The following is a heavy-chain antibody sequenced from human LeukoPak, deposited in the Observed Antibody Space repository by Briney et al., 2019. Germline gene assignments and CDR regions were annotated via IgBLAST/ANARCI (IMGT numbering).Heavy chain of an antibody. CDR3: ARKVGATYGYYYYMDV. J-gene: IGHJ6*03. CDR2: ISSSSSTI. Sequence: GGSLRLSCAASGFTFSSYSMNWVRQAPGKGLEWVPYISSSSSTIYYADSVKGRFTISRDNAKNSLYLQMNSLRAEDTAVYYCARKVGATYGYYYYMDVWGKGTTVTVSS. V-gene: IGHV3-48*01. D-gene: IGHD1-26*01. CDR1: GFTFSSYS.